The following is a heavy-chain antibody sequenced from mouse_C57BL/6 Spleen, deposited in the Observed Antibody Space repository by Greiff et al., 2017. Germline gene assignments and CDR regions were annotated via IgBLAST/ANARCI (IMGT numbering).Heavy chain of an antibody. Sequence: EVKLQQSGAELVMPGSSVKMSCKTSGYTFTSYGINWVQQRPGQGLEWIGYIYIGDGYTEYNEKFTGKTTLTSDTSSSAAYMQLSSLTSEDSAIFICDRESSAVVATHMYLWGQGTTLTVSS. D-gene: IGHD1-1*02. V-gene: IGHV1-58*01. CDR2: IYIGDGYT. J-gene: IGHJ2*01. CDR3: DRESSAVVATHMYL. CDR1: GYTFTSYG.